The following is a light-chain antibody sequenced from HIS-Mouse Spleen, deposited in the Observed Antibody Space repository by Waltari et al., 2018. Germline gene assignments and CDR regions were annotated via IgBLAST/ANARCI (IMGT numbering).Light chain of an antibody. CDR1: QSVSSN. Sequence: EIVMTQSPATLSVSPGERATLSCRASQSVSSNLAWYQQKPGQAPRRIIYGASTRATGIPGRFSGSGSGTEFTLTISSLQSEDFAVYYCQQYNNWPPITFGQGTKLEIK. CDR3: QQYNNWPPIT. CDR2: GAS. J-gene: IGKJ2*01. V-gene: IGKV3-15*01.